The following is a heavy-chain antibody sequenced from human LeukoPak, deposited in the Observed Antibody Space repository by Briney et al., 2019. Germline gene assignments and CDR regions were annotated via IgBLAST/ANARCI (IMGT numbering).Heavy chain of an antibody. CDR2: IKPEGSAQ. CDR1: GFTFNNYW. D-gene: IGHD6-19*01. CDR3: ARPYGAGWSGLEH. Sequence: PGGSLRLSCAASGFTFNNYWMTWVRQAPGKGLEWVANIKPEGSAQYYADSMRGRFTISRDNAKNSVFLHMNSLRAEDTAVYHCARPYGAGWSGLEHWGRGTLVTVSS. V-gene: IGHV3-7*01. J-gene: IGHJ4*02.